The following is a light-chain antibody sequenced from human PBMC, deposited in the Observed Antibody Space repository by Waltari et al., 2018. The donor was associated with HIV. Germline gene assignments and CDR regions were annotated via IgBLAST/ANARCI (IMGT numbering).Light chain of an antibody. Sequence: QSVLTQPPSASGTPGQRVTISCSGSSSNIGSDTVTWYQQLPGTAPKLLIYSNKQRPSGVPDLFSGSKSGTSASLAISGLQSEDEADYYCAAWDDSLNVVFGGGTKLTVL. V-gene: IGLV1-44*01. CDR1: SSNIGSDT. J-gene: IGLJ2*01. CDR2: SNK. CDR3: AAWDDSLNVV.